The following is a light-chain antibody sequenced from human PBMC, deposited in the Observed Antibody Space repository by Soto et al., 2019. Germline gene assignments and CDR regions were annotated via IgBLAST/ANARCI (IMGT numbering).Light chain of an antibody. CDR3: QQYNSYPIT. V-gene: IGKV1-5*01. Sequence: DIQMTQSPSTLSASVVDRVSITCRATQSISNWLAWYQQKPGKAPKLLIYDASSLESGVPSRFSGSGSGTEFTLTISSLQPDDFATYYCQQYNSYPITFGQGTRLEIK. CDR1: QSISNW. CDR2: DAS. J-gene: IGKJ5*01.